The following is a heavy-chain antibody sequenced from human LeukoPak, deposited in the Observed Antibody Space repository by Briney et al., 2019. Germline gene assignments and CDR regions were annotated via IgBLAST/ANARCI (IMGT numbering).Heavy chain of an antibody. J-gene: IGHJ5*02. CDR3: ARNRIAAGGFDP. CDR2: INAGNGNT. CDR1: GYTFTSYA. V-gene: IGHV1-3*01. Sequence: ASVKVSCKASGYTFTSYAMHWVRQAPGQRLEWMGWINAGNGNTKYSRKFQGRVTITRDTSASTAYMELSSLRSEDTAVYYCARNRIAAGGFDPWGQGTLVTVSS. D-gene: IGHD6-13*01.